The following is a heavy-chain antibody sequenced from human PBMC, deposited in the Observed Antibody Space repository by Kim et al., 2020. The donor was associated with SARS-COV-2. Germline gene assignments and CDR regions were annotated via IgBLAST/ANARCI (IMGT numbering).Heavy chain of an antibody. CDR2: ISWNSGSI. D-gene: IGHD5-12*01. CDR3: AKRRWLQLWGAFDI. CDR1: GFTFGDYA. V-gene: IGHV3-9*01. Sequence: GGSLRLSCAASGFTFGDYAMHWVRQAPGKGLEWVSGISWNSGSIGYADSVKGRFTISRDNAKNSLYLQMNSLRAEDTALYYCAKRRWLQLWGAFDIWGQGTMVTVSS. J-gene: IGHJ3*02.